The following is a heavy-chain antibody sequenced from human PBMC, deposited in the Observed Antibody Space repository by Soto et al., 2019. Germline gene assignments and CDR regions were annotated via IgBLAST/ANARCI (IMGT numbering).Heavy chain of an antibody. Sequence: PSETLSLTCTVSGGSISSPHDYWGWIRKSPGRGLEWIGSIYYTGSSYYNPSLKSRITVSVDTSKNQFSLNLTSVTAADTAVYYCARHGLTAYMEYYFDFCGQGTQVTLSS. V-gene: IGHV4-39*01. CDR2: IYYTGSS. CDR1: GGSISSPHDY. CDR3: ARHGLTAYMEYYFDF. D-gene: IGHD3-16*01. J-gene: IGHJ4*02.